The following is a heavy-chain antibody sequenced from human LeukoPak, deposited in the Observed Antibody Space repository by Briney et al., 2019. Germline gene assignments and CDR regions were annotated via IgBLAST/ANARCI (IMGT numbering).Heavy chain of an antibody. CDR1: GYTFTSYG. J-gene: IGHJ6*03. V-gene: IGHV1-18*01. CDR2: ISGYNGNT. Sequence: ASVKVPCKASGYTFTSYGISWVRQAPGQGLEWMGWISGYNGNTNYPQKLQGRVSMTTDTSTNTAYMELRSLRSDDTAVYYCAIGRAGRDDSCYYMDVWGKGTTVTVSS. CDR3: AIGRAGRDDSCYYMDV. D-gene: IGHD3-10*01.